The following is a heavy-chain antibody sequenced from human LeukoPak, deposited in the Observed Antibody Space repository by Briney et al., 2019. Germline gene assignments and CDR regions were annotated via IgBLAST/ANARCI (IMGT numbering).Heavy chain of an antibody. J-gene: IGHJ4*02. D-gene: IGHD3/OR15-3a*01. Sequence: GASVKVSCKASGGTFSSYAISWVRQAPGQGLEWMGGIIPIFGTANYAQKFQGRVTITADESTSTAYMELSSLRSEDTAVYYCAGSRTGYYSSDYWGQGTLVTVSS. CDR3: AGSRTGYYSSDY. V-gene: IGHV1-69*13. CDR1: GGTFSSYA. CDR2: IIPIFGTA.